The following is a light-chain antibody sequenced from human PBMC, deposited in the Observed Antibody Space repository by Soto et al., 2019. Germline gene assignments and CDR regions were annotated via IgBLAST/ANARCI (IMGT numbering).Light chain of an antibody. CDR1: XXXIGSNT. Sequence: QSVLTQPPSASGTPGPRVTISCXGXXXXIGSNTVNWYQQLPGTAPKLLIYSNNHRPSGVPDRFSGSKSGTSASLAIRGLQSEDEADYYCAACQDSLNGYVFGTGTKLTVL. J-gene: IGLJ1*01. V-gene: IGLV1-44*01. CDR2: SNN. CDR3: AACQDSLNGYV.